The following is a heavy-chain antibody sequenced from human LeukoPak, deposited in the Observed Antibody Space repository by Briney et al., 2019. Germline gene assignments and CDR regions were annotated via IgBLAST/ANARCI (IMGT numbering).Heavy chain of an antibody. J-gene: IGHJ5*02. D-gene: IGHD3-10*01. V-gene: IGHV4-4*02. CDR2: VYHSGST. CDR1: GDSISTDHW. CDR3: ARGRGYYGSGRPPWFDP. Sequence: SGTLSLTCAVSGDSISTDHWWSWVRQPPGKGLEWIGEVYHSGSTNYNPSLKSRVTISVDTSKNQFSLKLSSVTAADTAVYYCARGRGYYGSGRPPWFDPWGQGTLVTVSS.